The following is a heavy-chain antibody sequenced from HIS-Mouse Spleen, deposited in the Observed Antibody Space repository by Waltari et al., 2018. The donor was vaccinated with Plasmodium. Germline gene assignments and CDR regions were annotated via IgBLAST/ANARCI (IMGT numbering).Heavy chain of an antibody. V-gene: IGHV4-38-2*02. CDR2: IYHSGST. J-gene: IGHJ5*02. D-gene: IGHD6-13*01. CDR1: GYSISSGYY. Sequence: QVQLQESGPGLVKPSETLSLTCTVPGYSISSGYYRGWPRPPPGKGLEWIGSIYHSGSTYYNPSLKSRVTISVDTSKNQFSLKLSSVTAADTAVYYCARGVGYSSSWYWFDPWGQGTLVTVSS. CDR3: ARGVGYSSSWYWFDP.